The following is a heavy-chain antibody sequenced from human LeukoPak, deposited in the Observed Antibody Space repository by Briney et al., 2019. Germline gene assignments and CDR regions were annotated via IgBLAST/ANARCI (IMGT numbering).Heavy chain of an antibody. V-gene: IGHV3-48*03. CDR3: ASRVGNARFDY. Sequence: GGSLRLSCAAYGFTFSSCEMNWVRQAPGKGLEWVSYISNSGSTIFYADSVRGRFTISRDNAKNALYLQMNSLRVEDTAVYYCASRVGNARFDYWGRGTLVTVSS. CDR1: GFTFSSCE. J-gene: IGHJ4*02. D-gene: IGHD1-1*01. CDR2: ISNSGSTI.